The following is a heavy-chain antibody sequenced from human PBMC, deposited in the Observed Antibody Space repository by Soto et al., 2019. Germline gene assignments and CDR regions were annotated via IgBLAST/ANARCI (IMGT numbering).Heavy chain of an antibody. V-gene: IGHV1-69*01. CDR1: GGTFSSHA. Sequence: QVQLVQSGAEVKKPGSSVKVSCKASGGTFSSHAISWVRQAPGQGLEWMGGIIPIFGTANYAQKFQGRVTITADESTSTAYMELSSLRSEDTAVYYCARDIVVVPAAIRGDYYYYGMDVWGQGTTVTVSS. CDR3: ARDIVVVPAAIRGDYYYYGMDV. D-gene: IGHD2-2*02. J-gene: IGHJ6*02. CDR2: IIPIFGTA.